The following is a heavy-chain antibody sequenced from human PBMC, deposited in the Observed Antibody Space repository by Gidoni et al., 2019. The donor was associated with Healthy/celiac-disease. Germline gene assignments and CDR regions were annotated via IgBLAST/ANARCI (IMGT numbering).Heavy chain of an antibody. V-gene: IGHV1-2*04. J-gene: IGHJ6*02. D-gene: IGHD3-3*01. CDR3: ARGKDYDFWSGYSPAAYYYYGMDV. CDR1: GYTFPGYY. CDR2: INPNSGGT. Sequence: QVQLVQSGAEVKKPGASVKVSCKASGYTFPGYYMHWARQAPGQGLEWMGWINPNSGGTNYAQKFQGWVTMTRDTSISTAYMELSRLRSDDTAVYYCARGKDYDFWSGYSPAAYYYYGMDVWGQGTTVTVSS.